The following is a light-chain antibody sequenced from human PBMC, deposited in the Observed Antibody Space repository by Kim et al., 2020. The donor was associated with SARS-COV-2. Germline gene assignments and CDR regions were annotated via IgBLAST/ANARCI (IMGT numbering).Light chain of an antibody. V-gene: IGLV3-19*01. J-gene: IGLJ2*01. Sequence: SSELTQYPAVSVALGQTVRITCQGDSLRSYYATWYQQKPGQAPILVIYGKNNRPSGIPDRFSGSSSGNTASLTITGTQAGDEADYYCNSRDSNDNVV. CDR2: GKN. CDR1: SLRSYY. CDR3: NSRDSNDNVV.